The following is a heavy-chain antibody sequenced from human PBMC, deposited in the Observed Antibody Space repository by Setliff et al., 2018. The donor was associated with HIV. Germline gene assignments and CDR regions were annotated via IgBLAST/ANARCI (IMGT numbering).Heavy chain of an antibody. V-gene: IGHV4-4*07. CDR1: GGSISGSY. J-gene: IGHJ4*02. CDR3: ARDLGSGHFDY. Sequence: SETLSLTCTVSGGSISGSYWNWFRRPAGQGLEWIGRIYGTGSNFYNPSFKSRATFAVDTARSQFSLNLRTVTDADTAVYYCARDLGSGHFDYWGQGTLVTVSS. CDR2: IYGTGSN.